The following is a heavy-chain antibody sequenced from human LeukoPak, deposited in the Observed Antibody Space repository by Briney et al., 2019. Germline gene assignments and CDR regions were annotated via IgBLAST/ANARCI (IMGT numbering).Heavy chain of an antibody. J-gene: IGHJ4*02. CDR3: ASLFSIDY. Sequence: GRSLRLSCAASGFTFSSYAMHWVRQAPGKGLEWVAVISYDGSNKYYADSVKGRFTISRDNSKNTLYLQMNSLRAEDTAVYYCASLFSIDYWGQGTLVTVSS. CDR2: ISYDGSNK. V-gene: IGHV3-30*04. CDR1: GFTFSSYA. D-gene: IGHD2/OR15-2a*01.